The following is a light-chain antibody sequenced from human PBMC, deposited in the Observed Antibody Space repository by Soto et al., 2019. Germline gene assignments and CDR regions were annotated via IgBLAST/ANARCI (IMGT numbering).Light chain of an antibody. CDR1: SSDVGGYSY. V-gene: IGLV2-14*01. J-gene: IGLJ1*01. Sequence: QSALTQPASVSGSPGQSIAISCTGTSSDVGGYSYVSWYQQQPGKAPKLVISDVSNRPSGVSDRFSGSKSGNTASLTISGLQTEDEADYYCASYTTSSTYVFGTGTKLPS. CDR2: DVS. CDR3: ASYTTSSTYV.